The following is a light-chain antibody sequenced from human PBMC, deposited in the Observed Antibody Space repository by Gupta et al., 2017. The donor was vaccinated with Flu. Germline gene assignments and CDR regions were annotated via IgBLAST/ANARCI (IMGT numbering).Light chain of an antibody. CDR1: HSVTTF. J-gene: IGKJ4*01. CDR3: QQRSNWPPVT. Sequence: ERATLSCRASHSVTTFLAWYQQRPGQAPRLLIYEASNRATGVPARFTGSGSGTDFTLTISSLEPEDFAIYYCQQRSNWPPVTFGGGTKVEIK. CDR2: EAS. V-gene: IGKV3-11*01.